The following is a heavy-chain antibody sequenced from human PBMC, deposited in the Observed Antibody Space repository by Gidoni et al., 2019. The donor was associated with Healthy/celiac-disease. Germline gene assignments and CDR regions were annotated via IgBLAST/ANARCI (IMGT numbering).Heavy chain of an antibody. J-gene: IGHJ6*02. CDR1: GFTFSSYW. D-gene: IGHD6-13*01. CDR2: IKQDGSEK. V-gene: IGHV3-7*01. CDR3: ARDSDLMYSSSLATPPKGGMDV. Sequence: EVQLVESGGGLVQPGGSLRLSCAASGFTFSSYWMSWVLQAPGKGLEWVANIKQDGSEKYYVDSVKGRFTISRDNAKNSLYLQMNSLRAEDTAVYYCARDSDLMYSSSLATPPKGGMDVWGQGTTVTVSS.